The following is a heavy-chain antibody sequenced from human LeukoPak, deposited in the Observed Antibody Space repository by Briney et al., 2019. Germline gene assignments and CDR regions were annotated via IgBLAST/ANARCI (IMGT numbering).Heavy chain of an antibody. D-gene: IGHD2-15*01. CDR3: AREVEAPTNYYYGMDV. J-gene: IGHJ6*02. V-gene: IGHV3-48*04. CDR1: GFTFSTFN. Sequence: QPGRSLRLSCAASGFTFSTFNMNWVRQAPGKGLEWVSHISRRSAIKRFADSVKGRFTISRDNAKNSLYLQMDTLRAEDTGVYYCAREVEAPTNYYYGMDVRGQGTTVTVSS. CDR2: ISRRSAIK.